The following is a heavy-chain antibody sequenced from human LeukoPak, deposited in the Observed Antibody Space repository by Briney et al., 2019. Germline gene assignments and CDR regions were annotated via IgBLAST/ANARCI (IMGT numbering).Heavy chain of an antibody. J-gene: IGHJ6*02. CDR1: GYTFTDLY. CDR3: ARGEVVPAAISYYYYGVAV. V-gene: IGHV1-2*06. D-gene: IGHD2-2*02. Sequence: ASVKVSCKTSGYTFTDLYIHWVRQAPGQGLEWMGRANPNSGGTDYAQKFQGRVTMTRDTSIGTAYMELNRLRSDDTAVYFCARGEVVPAAISYYYYGVAVWGQGTTVTVSS. CDR2: ANPNSGGT.